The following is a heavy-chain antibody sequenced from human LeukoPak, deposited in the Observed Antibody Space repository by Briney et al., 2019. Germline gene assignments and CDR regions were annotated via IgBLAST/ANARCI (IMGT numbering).Heavy chain of an antibody. CDR2: INPTSGGT. Sequence: ASVKVSCKASGYTFTGYYMHWVRHAPGQGLDWMGWINPTSGGTYYAQRFQGRVTMTRDTSISTAYMELTRLRSDDTAVYYCARALTPSSAGTIDYWGQGTLVTVSS. V-gene: IGHV1-2*02. D-gene: IGHD6-13*01. CDR3: ARALTPSSAGTIDY. J-gene: IGHJ4*02. CDR1: GYTFTGYY.